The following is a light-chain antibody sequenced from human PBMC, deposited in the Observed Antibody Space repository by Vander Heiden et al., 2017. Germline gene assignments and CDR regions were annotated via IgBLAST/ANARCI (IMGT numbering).Light chain of an antibody. J-gene: IGKJ3*01. CDR2: ATS. CDR1: QSISSY. CDR3: QRGYSTFT. V-gene: IGKV1-39*01. Sequence: DIQTPKSPSTQSESVVDRVTITCRASQSISSYFNWYRQKPGKAPKLLIFATSCLQSRVPTRFSGSGSGTDFTLTNSSLQPDDFATYSCQRGYSTFTFVPGTRVNIK.